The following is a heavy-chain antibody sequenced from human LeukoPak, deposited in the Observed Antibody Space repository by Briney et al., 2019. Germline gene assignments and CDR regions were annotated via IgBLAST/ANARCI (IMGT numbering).Heavy chain of an antibody. CDR3: ARGGYSYGYCDY. V-gene: IGHV1-69*05. J-gene: IGHJ4*02. Sequence: SVKVSCKASGGTFSSYAISGVRQAPGQGLEWMGRIIPIFGTAHYAQKFQGRVTITTDESTSTAYMELSSLRADDTAVYYCARGGYSYGYCDYWGQGTLVTVSS. D-gene: IGHD5-18*01. CDR2: IIPIFGTA. CDR1: GGTFSSYA.